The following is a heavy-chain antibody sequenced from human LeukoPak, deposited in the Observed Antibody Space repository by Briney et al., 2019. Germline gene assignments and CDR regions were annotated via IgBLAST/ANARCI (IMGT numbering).Heavy chain of an antibody. Sequence: ASVKVSCKASGYTFTDYYIHWVRQAPGQGLEWMAWINPNSGGTYYAQNFHDRITLTRDTSISTAYMELSSLRSEDTAVYYCARDHDYEGWFDPWGQGTLVTVSS. CDR1: GYTFTDYY. V-gene: IGHV1-2*02. D-gene: IGHD4-17*01. CDR3: ARDHDYEGWFDP. CDR2: INPNSGGT. J-gene: IGHJ5*02.